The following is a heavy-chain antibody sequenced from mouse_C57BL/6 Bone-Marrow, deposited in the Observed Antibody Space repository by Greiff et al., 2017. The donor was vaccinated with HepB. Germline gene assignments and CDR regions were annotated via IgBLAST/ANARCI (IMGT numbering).Heavy chain of an antibody. D-gene: IGHD2-1*01. CDR3: ARGSLLYHPIFFAY. CDR2: INPGSGGT. J-gene: IGHJ3*01. Sequence: QVQLQQSGAELVRPGTSVKVSCKASGYAFTNYLIEWVKQRPGQGLEWIGVINPGSGGTNYNEKFKGKATLTADKSSSTAYMQLSSLTSEDSAVYFCARGSLLYHPIFFAYWGQGTLVTVSA. V-gene: IGHV1-54*01. CDR1: GYAFTNYL.